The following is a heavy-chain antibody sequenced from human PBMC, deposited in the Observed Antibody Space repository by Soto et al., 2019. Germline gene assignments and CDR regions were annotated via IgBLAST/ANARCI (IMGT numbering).Heavy chain of an antibody. J-gene: IGHJ4*01. Sequence: SETLSLTCTVSGGSISSGDYPWSWIRQPPGKGLELIGYVFRSGSTYYSPSLKSRVTISVDGSKNQFSLKLTSVTAADTCVYRCARGSYGAGSDYWGQGTLVTVSS. D-gene: IGHD3-10*01. CDR2: VFRSGST. CDR1: GGSISSGDYP. CDR3: ARGSYGAGSDY. V-gene: IGHV4-30-2*01.